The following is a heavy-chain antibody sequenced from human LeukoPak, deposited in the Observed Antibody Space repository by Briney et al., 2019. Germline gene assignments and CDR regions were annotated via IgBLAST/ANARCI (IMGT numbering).Heavy chain of an antibody. CDR1: GFTFSSYG. CDR3: ARDSGFSGTQRGEY. Sequence: PGGSLRLSCAASGFTFSSYGMHWVRQAPGKGLEWVSVIYSGGSTYYADSVKGRFTISRDNSKNTLYLQMNSLRAEDTAVYYCARDSGFSGTQRGEYWGQGTLVTVSS. V-gene: IGHV3-NL1*01. CDR2: IYSGGST. J-gene: IGHJ4*02. D-gene: IGHD3/OR15-3a*01.